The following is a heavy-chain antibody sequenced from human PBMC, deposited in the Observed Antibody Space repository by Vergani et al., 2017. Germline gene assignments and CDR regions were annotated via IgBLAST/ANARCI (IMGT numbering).Heavy chain of an antibody. CDR2: IQFDGSNQ. V-gene: IGHV3-30*02. CDR3: AKHFRGWGIDY. CDR1: GFTLSHYD. Sequence: QVQLVESGGGVVQRGGSLRLSCATSGFTLSHYDMQWIRQGPGKGLEFVAFIQFDGSNQYYADSVKGRFTLSRDFSKNTLYLQMNILRTDDTATYYCAKHFRGWGIDYWGQRTQVIVSS. J-gene: IGHJ4*02. D-gene: IGHD3-16*01.